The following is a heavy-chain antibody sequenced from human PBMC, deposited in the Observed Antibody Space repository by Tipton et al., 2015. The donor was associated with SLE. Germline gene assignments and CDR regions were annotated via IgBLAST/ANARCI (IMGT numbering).Heavy chain of an antibody. CDR1: GGSLTGSSYY. Sequence: TPSLTCTVSGGSLTGSSYYWDWIRQPPGQGPEWIGRITNSGNTYYTPSFQSRVTMSVDTSKNHFSLKLSSVTAADTAVYYCARHDTNYGRNWFDPWGQGTLVTVSS. CDR3: ARHDTNYGRNWFDP. J-gene: IGHJ5*02. V-gene: IGHV4-39*01. D-gene: IGHD2-8*01. CDR2: ITNSGNT.